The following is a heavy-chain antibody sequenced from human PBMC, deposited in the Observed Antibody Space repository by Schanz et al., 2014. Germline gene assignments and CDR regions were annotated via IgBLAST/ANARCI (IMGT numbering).Heavy chain of an antibody. V-gene: IGHV3-30*03. CDR2: ISLDGSNQ. J-gene: IGHJ3*01. D-gene: IGHD5-12*01. CDR3: ARDEGRDGYNLAFDV. Sequence: QVQLVESGGGVVQPGRSLRLSCAASGFTFSSYGMHWVRQAPGKGLEWVAIISLDGSNQYYADSVKGRFTISRDNAKNTLYPQMNSLRAEDTAVYYCARDEGRDGYNLAFDVGGQGTLVTVSS. CDR1: GFTFSSYG.